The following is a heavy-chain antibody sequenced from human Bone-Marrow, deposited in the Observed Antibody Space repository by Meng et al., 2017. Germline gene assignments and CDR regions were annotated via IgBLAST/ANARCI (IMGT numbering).Heavy chain of an antibody. V-gene: IGHV3-23*01. CDR3: AKDRLLTWRAKYDY. J-gene: IGHJ4*02. CDR1: GFTFSSYA. CDR2: ISGSGGST. D-gene: IGHD3-3*01. Sequence: GEALKIPCAASGFTFSSYAMSWVRQAPGKGLEWVSAISGSGGSTYYADPVKGRFTISRDNSKNTLYLQMNSLRAEDTAVYYCAKDRLLTWRAKYDYWGQGTLVTVSS.